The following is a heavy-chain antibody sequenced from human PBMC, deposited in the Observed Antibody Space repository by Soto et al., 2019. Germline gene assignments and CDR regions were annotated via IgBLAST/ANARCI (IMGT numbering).Heavy chain of an antibody. CDR1: GGTLNNYA. D-gene: IGHD3-22*01. CDR3: ARTPYKSDSTNLNYCDY. CDR2: IIPFFNTP. Sequence: SVKVSCKAHGGTLNNYAVTWVRQAPGQGLEWMGGIIPFFNTPNFAQSFQGRVTITADESTSTVYMELSSLRSEDTAVYYCARTPYKSDSTNLNYCDYWGQ. V-gene: IGHV1-69*13. J-gene: IGHJ4*02.